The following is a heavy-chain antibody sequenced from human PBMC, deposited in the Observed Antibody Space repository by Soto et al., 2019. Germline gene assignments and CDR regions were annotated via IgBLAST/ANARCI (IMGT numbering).Heavy chain of an antibody. Sequence: EVRLLQSGGGLVQPGGSLRLSCAASGFNFSGSSMSWVRQAPGKGLHWVSGISRTGGRTFYTDSVKGRFTISRDNSDNTLHLQMSRLRVEDTALYYCATYDFWRFDYWGQGIVVTVSS. CDR1: GFNFSGSS. CDR3: ATYDFWRFDY. V-gene: IGHV3-23*01. J-gene: IGHJ4*02. CDR2: ISRTGGRT. D-gene: IGHD3-3*01.